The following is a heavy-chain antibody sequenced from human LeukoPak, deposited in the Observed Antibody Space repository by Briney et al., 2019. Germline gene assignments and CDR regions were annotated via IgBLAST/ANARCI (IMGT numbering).Heavy chain of an antibody. J-gene: IGHJ4*02. CDR3: ARGGWYYFY. D-gene: IGHD6-19*01. CDR1: GGSLSSSNYY. V-gene: IGHV4-39*07. CDR2: IYYSGAT. Sequence: SETLSLTCTVSGGSLSSSNYYWGWIRQPPGKGLEWIGAIYYSGATYYNPSLKSRVTISVDTSKNQFSLKLSSVTAADTAVYYCARGGWYYFYWGQGTLVTVSS.